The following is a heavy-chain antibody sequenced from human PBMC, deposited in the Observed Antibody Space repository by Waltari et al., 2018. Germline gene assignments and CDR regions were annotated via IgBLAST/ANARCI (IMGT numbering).Heavy chain of an antibody. Sequence: QVPLVQSGAEVKRPGASVKVSCKTYGSTYDDLSMHWVRQAPGQRLEWMGWINPYSDVTNYAQKFQGSVTMTRDTSLSTAYMELSGLRSDDTAVYYCARDRSGSGWYFFNYWGQGTLVTVSS. CDR1: GSTYDDLS. J-gene: IGHJ4*02. CDR3: ARDRSGSGWYFFNY. D-gene: IGHD6-19*01. V-gene: IGHV1-2*02. CDR2: INPYSDVT.